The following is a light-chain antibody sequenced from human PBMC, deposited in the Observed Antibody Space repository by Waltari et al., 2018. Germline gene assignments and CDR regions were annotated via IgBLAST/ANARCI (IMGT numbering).Light chain of an antibody. J-gene: IGLJ2*01. CDR2: DKD. CDR1: HLRSYY. CDR3: NSRDTRGNHFVV. Sequence: SSELTQDPAVSVALGQTVRITCQGNHLRSYYVSWYQQKPGQGPMLVIYDKDNRPPGIPERFSGSSSGNIASLTITGAQAEDEADYYCNSRDTRGNHFVVFGGGTKLTVL. V-gene: IGLV3-19*01.